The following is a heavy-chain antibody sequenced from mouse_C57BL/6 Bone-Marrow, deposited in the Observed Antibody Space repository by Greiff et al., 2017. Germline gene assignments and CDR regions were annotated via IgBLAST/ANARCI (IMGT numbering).Heavy chain of an antibody. CDR2: IDPANGNT. J-gene: IGHJ4*01. CDR3: ARIPITTRINYYAMDY. V-gene: IGHV14-3*01. Sequence: VQLQQSVAELVRPGASVKLSCTASGFNIKNTYMHWVKQRPEQGLEWIGRIDPANGNTKYASKFQGKATITADTSSNTAYLQLSSLTSEDTAIYYCARIPITTRINYYAMDYWGQGTSVTVSS. CDR1: GFNIKNTY. D-gene: IGHD1-1*01.